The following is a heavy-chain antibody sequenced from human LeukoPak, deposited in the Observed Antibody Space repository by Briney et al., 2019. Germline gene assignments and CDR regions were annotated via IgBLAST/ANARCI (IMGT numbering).Heavy chain of an antibody. CDR3: ARDFWRDTFGSQDIVVATAALGY. J-gene: IGHJ4*02. V-gene: IGHV3-21*01. Sequence: GGSLRLSCAASGFTFSSYSMNWVRQAPGKGLEWVSSISSSSSYIYYADSVKGRFTISRDNAKNSLFLQMNSLRAEDTAVYYCARDFWRDTFGSQDIVVATAALGYWGQGTLVTVSS. CDR2: ISSSSSYI. D-gene: IGHD2-2*01. CDR1: GFTFSSYS.